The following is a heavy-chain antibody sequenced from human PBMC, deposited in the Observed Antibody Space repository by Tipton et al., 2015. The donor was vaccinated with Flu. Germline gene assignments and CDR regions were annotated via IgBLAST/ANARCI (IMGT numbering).Heavy chain of an antibody. J-gene: IGHJ3*02. V-gene: IGHV4-39*01. Sequence: TLSLTCSVSGVSFSNTYYYWGWVRQPPGKGPEWIGSVYNTGATFYNPSLKSRLTISVDTSKNQFSLKLSSVSAADTAVYYCVKPAVDGIPRYALDIWGLGTKVTVSS. D-gene: IGHD6-19*01. CDR1: GVSFSNTYYY. CDR3: VKPAVDGIPRYALDI. CDR2: VYNTGAT.